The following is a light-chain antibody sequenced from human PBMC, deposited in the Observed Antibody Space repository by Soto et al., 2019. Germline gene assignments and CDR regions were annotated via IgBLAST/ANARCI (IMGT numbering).Light chain of an antibody. CDR2: DAS. CDR3: LQYNSYPYT. CDR1: QGIAKF. J-gene: IGKJ2*01. Sequence: DIQMTQSPSSLSASEGDRVTITCRASQGIAKFLTWFRQTPGKAPESLIYDASILQSGAPSRFSGNGSGTDFSLTIRSLQPEDFAIYHCLQYNSYPYTFGQGTKLEIK. V-gene: IGKV1-16*01.